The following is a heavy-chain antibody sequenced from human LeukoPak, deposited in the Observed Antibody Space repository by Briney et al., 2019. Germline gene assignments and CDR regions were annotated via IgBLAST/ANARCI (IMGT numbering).Heavy chain of an antibody. CDR3: ARSNGYNFHGYFDH. J-gene: IGHJ4*02. CDR2: IYTSGST. Sequence: SSQTLSLTCTVSGGSISSGSYYWSWIRQPAGKGLEWIGRIYTSGSTNYNPSLKSRVTISVDTSKNQFSLKLNSVTAADTAGYYCARSNGYNFHGYFDHWGQGALVTVSS. D-gene: IGHD5-24*01. CDR1: GGSISSGSYY. V-gene: IGHV4-61*02.